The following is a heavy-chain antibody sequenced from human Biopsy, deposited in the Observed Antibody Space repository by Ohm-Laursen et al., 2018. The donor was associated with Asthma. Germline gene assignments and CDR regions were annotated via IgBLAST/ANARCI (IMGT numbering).Heavy chain of an antibody. Sequence: GSSVKVSCKTSGDTFRTSAFSWVRQAPGQGLEWMGGVIPLLDTGDYAQKFQGRVTITADESTSTCYMELRSLTSEDTAVYFCAGGYSGYDRIQYYYNGMDVWGQGTTVTVSS. D-gene: IGHD5-12*01. CDR3: AGGYSGYDRIQYYYNGMDV. CDR2: VIPLLDTG. V-gene: IGHV1-69*01. CDR1: GDTFRTSA. J-gene: IGHJ6*02.